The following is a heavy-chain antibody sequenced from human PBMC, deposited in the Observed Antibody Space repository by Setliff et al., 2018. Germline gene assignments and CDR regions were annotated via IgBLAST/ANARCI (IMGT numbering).Heavy chain of an antibody. CDR2: FYYSGNT. Sequence: GSLRLSCAASGFTFSGYSMNWVRQAPGKGLEWIGSFYYSGNTYYEPSLKSRVTISVDTSKNQFSLQLVSVTAADTAVYYCAIYGGYDRGYFDFWGQGILVTVSS. CDR3: AIYGGYDRGYFDF. V-gene: IGHV4-38-2*01. CDR1: GFTFSGYS. J-gene: IGHJ4*02. D-gene: IGHD5-12*01.